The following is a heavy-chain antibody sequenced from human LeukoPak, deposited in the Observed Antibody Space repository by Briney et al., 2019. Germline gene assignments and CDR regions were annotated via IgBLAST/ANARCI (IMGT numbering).Heavy chain of an antibody. J-gene: IGHJ6*03. CDR3: ARGRRIAPPVLGWGPKPYHYYYYMDV. CDR2: IYSSGST. V-gene: IGHV4-59*01. CDR1: RDSISNYH. Sequence: SETLSLSCTVSRDSISNYHWTWIRQPPGKGLEWIGYIYSSGSTNYNPSLNSRVTLSVDTSKNQFSLKFTSVTTADTALYYCARGRRIAPPVLGWGPKPYHYYYYMDVWGKGTPVTVSS. D-gene: IGHD3-10*01.